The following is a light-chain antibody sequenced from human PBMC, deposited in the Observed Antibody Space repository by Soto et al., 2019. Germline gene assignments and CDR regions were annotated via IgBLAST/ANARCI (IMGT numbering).Light chain of an antibody. CDR1: QSVSNN. CDR3: QQYHNWVT. J-gene: IGKJ4*01. CDR2: GAS. V-gene: IGKV3D-15*01. Sequence: EIVLTQSPGTLSLSPGERATLSCRASQSVSNNYLAWYQQKPGQAPRLLIYGASTRATGIPARFSGSGSGTEFTLTISSLQSEDFAVYYCQQYHNWVTFGGGTKVDI.